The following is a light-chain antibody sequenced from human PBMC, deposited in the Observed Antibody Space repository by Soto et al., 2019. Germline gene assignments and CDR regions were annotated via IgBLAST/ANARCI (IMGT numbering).Light chain of an antibody. CDR1: QGVSRK. Sequence: DIVLTQSPATLSVAPGERITFSCRASQGVSRKLAWYQHKPGQAPRLLISGASTGATGIPARFSGSGSGTDFTLTISRLEPEDFAVYYCQQRSNWHITFGQGTGLEIK. J-gene: IGKJ5*01. CDR3: QQRSNWHIT. CDR2: GAS. V-gene: IGKV3D-11*03.